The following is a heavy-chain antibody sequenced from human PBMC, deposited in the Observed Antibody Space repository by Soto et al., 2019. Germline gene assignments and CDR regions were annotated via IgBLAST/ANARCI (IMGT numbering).Heavy chain of an antibody. V-gene: IGHV1-18*01. CDR3: AGQVFDL. CDR2: ISAYDGKT. CDR1: GYTFNTYG. Sequence: ASVKVSCKTSGYTFNTYGINWVRQAPGQGLELMGWISAYDGKTTYAEKFQGRVTLTTDTSTSTAYMELRSLRSDDTAIYDSAGQVFDLWGQGTLVTVSS. J-gene: IGHJ4*02.